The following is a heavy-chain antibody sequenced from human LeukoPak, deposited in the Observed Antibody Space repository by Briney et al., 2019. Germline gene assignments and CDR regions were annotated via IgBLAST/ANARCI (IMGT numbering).Heavy chain of an antibody. V-gene: IGHV4-30-4*08. CDR2: IYYSGST. J-gene: IGHJ6*03. CDR1: GGSISSGDYD. Sequence: TLSLTCTVSGGSISSGDYDWSWIRQPPGKGLEWIGYIYYSGSTYYNPSLKSRVTISVDTSKNQFSLKLSSVPAADTAVYYCARDPGRNYYYYYMDVWGKGTTVTVSS. CDR3: ARDPGRNYYYYYMDV.